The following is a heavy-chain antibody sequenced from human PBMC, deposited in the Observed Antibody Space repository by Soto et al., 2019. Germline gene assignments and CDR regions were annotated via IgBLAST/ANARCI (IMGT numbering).Heavy chain of an antibody. CDR3: ARDYRSSNVFDWFDL. V-gene: IGHV3-7*01. CDR2: IKEDGSEK. Sequence: EVQLVESGGGLVQPGGSLRLSCTAFGFTFSNYWMSWVRQAPGKGLEWVGNIKEDGSEKICVDSVKGRFTISRDNARNSLYLQMNSLRAEDTAVYYCARDYRSSNVFDWFDLWGQGTLVTVSS. J-gene: IGHJ5*02. CDR1: GFTFSNYW. D-gene: IGHD2-2*01.